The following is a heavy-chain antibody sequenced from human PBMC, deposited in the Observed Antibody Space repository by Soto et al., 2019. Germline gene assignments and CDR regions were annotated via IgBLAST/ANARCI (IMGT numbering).Heavy chain of an antibody. V-gene: IGHV4-31*03. CDR1: VGSISSGGYY. Sequence: SETLSVTCTVYVGSISSGGYYWSWIRQHPGKGLEWIGYIYYSGSTYYNPSRKSRVTISVDTSKSQFSLKLSSVTAADTAVYYCARMMGGYSYAGYYYYYGMDVWGQGTTVTVPS. J-gene: IGHJ6*02. CDR2: IYYSGST. D-gene: IGHD5-18*01. CDR3: ARMMGGYSYAGYYYYYGMDV.